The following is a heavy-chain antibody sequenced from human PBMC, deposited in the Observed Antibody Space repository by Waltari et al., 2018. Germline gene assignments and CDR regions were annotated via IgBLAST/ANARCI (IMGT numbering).Heavy chain of an antibody. D-gene: IGHD3-22*01. CDR3: ATPPRDYYDSSGYYLYYFDY. CDR2: IIPIFGTA. J-gene: IGHJ4*02. Sequence: QVQLVQSGAEMKKPGSSVKVSCKASGGPFSSSAIRWVRPAPGQGLGWMGGIIPIFGTANYAQKFQGRVTITADESTSTGYMGLSSLRSEDTAVYYCATPPRDYYDSSGYYLYYFDYWGQGTLVTVSS. V-gene: IGHV1-69*01. CDR1: GGPFSSSA.